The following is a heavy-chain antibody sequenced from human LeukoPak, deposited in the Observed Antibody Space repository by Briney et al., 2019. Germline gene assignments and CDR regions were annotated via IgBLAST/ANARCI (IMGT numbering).Heavy chain of an antibody. J-gene: IGHJ4*02. CDR1: GLTFSSYA. CDR3: ATSTAHYYDSSVYYWGVETYYFDY. CDR2: ISGSGGST. V-gene: IGHV3-23*01. D-gene: IGHD3-22*01. Sequence: GESLTLSCSASGLTFSSYAMSWVRQAPGKGLEWVSAISGSGGSTYYPDSEKRRFTISRDNSNNTLYLQMNSLRAEDTGVYYCATSTAHYYDSSVYYWGVETYYFDYSGQGALVTVSS.